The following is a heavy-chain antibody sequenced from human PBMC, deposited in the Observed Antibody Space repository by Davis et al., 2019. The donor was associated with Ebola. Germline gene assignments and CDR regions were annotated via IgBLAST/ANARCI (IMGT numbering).Heavy chain of an antibody. D-gene: IGHD5-12*01. CDR1: AYTFISYD. J-gene: IGHJ5*02. CDR3: ARSGYSGYDRIDENNWFDA. V-gene: IGHV1-8*01. Sequence: ASVKVSCKASAYTFISYDINWVRQATGQGLEWVGRINPKHGNTDYAQKFQGRVTMTRITSINTAYMELSSLRSDDTAVYFCARSGYSGYDRIDENNWFDAWGQGTLVTVSS. CDR2: INPKHGNT.